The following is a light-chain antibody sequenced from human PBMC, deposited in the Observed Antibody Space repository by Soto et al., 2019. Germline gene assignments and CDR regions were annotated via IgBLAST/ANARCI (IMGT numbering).Light chain of an antibody. CDR1: QSVSSN. J-gene: IGKJ4*01. V-gene: IGKV3-15*01. Sequence: EIVLTQSPATLCLSPGERDTLSCRASQSVSSNLAWYQQKPGQAPRLLIYGASTRATGIPARFSGSGSGTEFTLTISSLQSEDFAVYYCQQYNSWPLTFGGGTKVDIK. CDR3: QQYNSWPLT. CDR2: GAS.